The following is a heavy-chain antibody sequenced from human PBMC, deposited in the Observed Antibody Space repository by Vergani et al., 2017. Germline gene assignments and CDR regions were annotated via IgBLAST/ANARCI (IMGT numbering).Heavy chain of an antibody. Sequence: QVQLVQSGAEVKKPGASVKVSCKASGYTFTDYFMHWVRQAPGQGLEWMGWINPNSGGTNYAQKFQGRVTMTRDTSSRTAYMELSNLRSDDTAVYYCARVGTSSNRDYFDYWGQGTLVTVSS. CDR2: INPNSGGT. J-gene: IGHJ4*02. CDR3: ARVGTSSNRDYFDY. D-gene: IGHD2-2*01. CDR1: GYTFTDYF. V-gene: IGHV1-2*02.